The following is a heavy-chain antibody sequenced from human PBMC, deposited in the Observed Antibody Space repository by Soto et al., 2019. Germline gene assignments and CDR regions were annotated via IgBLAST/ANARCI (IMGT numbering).Heavy chain of an antibody. CDR2: TYYRSKWYN. Sequence: RSQPLSITCASSGGSVSSNMAAWNWIRQSPSRGLEWLGSTYYRSKWYNGYAVSVKSRITINPDTSKNQFSLQLNSVTPEDTAVYYCARVRVVRGGGAYNWFDPWGQGTLVTVSS. V-gene: IGHV6-1*01. J-gene: IGHJ5*02. CDR3: ARVRVVRGGGAYNWFDP. D-gene: IGHD2-8*01. CDR1: GGSVSSNMAA.